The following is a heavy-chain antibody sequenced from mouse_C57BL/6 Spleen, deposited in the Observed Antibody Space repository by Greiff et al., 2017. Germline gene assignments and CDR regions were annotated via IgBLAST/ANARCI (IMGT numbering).Heavy chain of an antibody. CDR3: AREAPYSNYGMDY. CDR2: INPNNGGT. D-gene: IGHD2-5*01. CDR1: GYTFTDYN. V-gene: IGHV1-22*01. Sequence: EVQLQQSGPELVKPGASVKMSCKASGYTFTDYNMHWVKQSHGKSLEWIGYINPNNGGTSYNQKFKGKATLTVNKSSSTAYMELRSLTSEDSAVYYCAREAPYSNYGMDYWGQGTSVTVSS. J-gene: IGHJ4*01.